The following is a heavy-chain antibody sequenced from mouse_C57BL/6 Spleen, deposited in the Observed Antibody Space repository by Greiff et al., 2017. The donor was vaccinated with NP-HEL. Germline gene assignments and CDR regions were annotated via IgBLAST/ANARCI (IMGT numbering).Heavy chain of an antibody. CDR3: TRESYGYDAMDY. CDR2: ISSGGDYI. D-gene: IGHD1-1*02. CDR1: GFTFSSYA. J-gene: IGHJ4*01. Sequence: EVKLMESGEGLVKPGGSLKLSCAASGFTFSSYAMSWVRQTPEKRLEWVAYISSGGDYIYYADTVKGRFTISRDNARNTLYLQMSSLKSEDTAMYYCTRESYGYDAMDYWGQGTSVTVSS. V-gene: IGHV5-9-1*02.